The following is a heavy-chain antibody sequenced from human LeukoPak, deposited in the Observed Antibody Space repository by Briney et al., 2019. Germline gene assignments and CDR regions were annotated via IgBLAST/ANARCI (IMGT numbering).Heavy chain of an antibody. J-gene: IGHJ1*01. CDR3: AGIDYGDDVQH. Sequence: NPSETLSLTCTVSRGSISSYYWSWIRQPPGKGLEWIGYIYYSGSTNYNPSLKSRVTISVDTSKNQFSLKLRSVTAADTAVYYCAGIDYGDDVQHWGQGTLVTVSS. CDR1: RGSISSYY. CDR2: IYYSGST. D-gene: IGHD4-17*01. V-gene: IGHV4-59*01.